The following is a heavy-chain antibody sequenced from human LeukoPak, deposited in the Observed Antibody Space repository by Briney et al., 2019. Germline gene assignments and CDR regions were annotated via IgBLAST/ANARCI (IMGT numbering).Heavy chain of an antibody. Sequence: PSQTLSLTSTVSSGSISSGDYDWSWISQPPGTCREWIGYIYYSGRTYYNPSLKSRVTISVDTSKNQYSLKLSSVTAADTAVYCCSRGGSGSYYKTIDYWGQGTLVTVSS. J-gene: IGHJ4*02. D-gene: IGHD3-10*01. CDR3: SRGGSGSYYKTIDY. V-gene: IGHV4-30-4*01. CDR2: IYYSGRT. CDR1: SGSISSGDYD.